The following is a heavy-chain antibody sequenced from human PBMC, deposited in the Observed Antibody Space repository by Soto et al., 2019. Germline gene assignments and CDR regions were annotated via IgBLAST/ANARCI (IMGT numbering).Heavy chain of an antibody. J-gene: IGHJ6*03. V-gene: IGHV1-3*01. CDR1: GYTFTSSY. Sequence: APVKVSCKASGYTFTSSYMHWVRQAPGQGLEWMGRINASNGSTRYSQKFQGRVTITRDTSASTAYMELSSLRSEDTAVYYCARVLVAAAPSYYYYMDVWGKGTTVTVSS. CDR2: INASNGST. D-gene: IGHD2-15*01. CDR3: ARVLVAAAPSYYYYMDV.